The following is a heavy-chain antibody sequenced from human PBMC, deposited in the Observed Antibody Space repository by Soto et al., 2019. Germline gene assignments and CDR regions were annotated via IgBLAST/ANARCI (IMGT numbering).Heavy chain of an antibody. CDR1: GFTFSGPA. CDR2: IRSKANSYAT. CDR3: TRPLSGYVISLDAFDI. V-gene: IGHV3-73*01. J-gene: IGHJ3*02. Sequence: GVSQRLSCPASGFTFSGPARHWVLQASGKGLEWVGRIRSKANSYATAYAASVKGRFTISRDDSKNTAYLQMNSLKTEDTAVYYCTRPLSGYVISLDAFDISGQGIMVTVSS. D-gene: IGHD5-12*01.